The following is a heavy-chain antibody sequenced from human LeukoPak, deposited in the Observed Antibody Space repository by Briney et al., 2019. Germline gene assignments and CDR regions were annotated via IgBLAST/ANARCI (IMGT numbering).Heavy chain of an antibody. CDR2: ISAYNGNT. CDR1: GYTFTSYG. J-gene: IGHJ4*02. CDR3: ARDLLGAPREFD. D-gene: IGHD1-26*01. V-gene: IGHV1-18*01. Sequence: GASVKVSCKASGYTFTSYGISWVRQAPGQGLEWMGWISAYNGNTNYAQKLQGRVTMTTDTSTSTAYMELSSLRSEDTAVYYCARDLLGAPREFDWGQGTLVTVSS.